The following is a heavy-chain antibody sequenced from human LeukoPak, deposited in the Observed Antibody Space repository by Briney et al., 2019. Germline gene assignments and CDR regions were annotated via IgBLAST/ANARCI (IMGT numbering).Heavy chain of an antibody. V-gene: IGHV3-53*01. D-gene: IGHD6-13*01. CDR2: IYSDGST. Sequence: PGGSLRLSCGVSGFTVSSNYMSWVRHAPGGGLEWVSVIYSDGSTYYADPVKGRFTIPRDNPKNTLYLQMNSLRAEDTAVYSCARDGQLNSFDYWGQGTLVTVSS. CDR3: ARDGQLNSFDY. CDR1: GFTVSSNY. J-gene: IGHJ4*02.